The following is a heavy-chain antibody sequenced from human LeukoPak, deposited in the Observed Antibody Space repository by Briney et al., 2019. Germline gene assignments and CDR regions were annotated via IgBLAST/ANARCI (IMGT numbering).Heavy chain of an antibody. V-gene: IGHV3-7*01. CDR2: IKQDGSEK. Sequence: PGGSLRLSCAVSGITLSNYGMSWVRQAPGKGLEWVANIKQDGSEKYYVDSVKGRFTISRDNAKNSLYLQMNSLRAEDTAVYYCARTEYGSGSYPLDYWGQGTLVTVSS. J-gene: IGHJ4*02. CDR1: GITLSNYG. D-gene: IGHD3-10*01. CDR3: ARTEYGSGSYPLDY.